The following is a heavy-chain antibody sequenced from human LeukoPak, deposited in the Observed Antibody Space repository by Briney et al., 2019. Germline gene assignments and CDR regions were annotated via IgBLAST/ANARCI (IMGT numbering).Heavy chain of an antibody. J-gene: IGHJ4*02. CDR3: ARDGQYYDFWSGYVSSY. CDR1: GFIFNSYW. CDR2: IKQDGREK. Sequence: PGGSLRLSCAASGFIFNSYWMSWVRQAPGKGLEWVANIKQDGREKSYVDSVKGRFTISRDNAKNSLYLQMNSLRAEDTAVYYCARDGQYYDFWSGYVSSYWGQGTLVTVSS. V-gene: IGHV3-7*01. D-gene: IGHD3-3*01.